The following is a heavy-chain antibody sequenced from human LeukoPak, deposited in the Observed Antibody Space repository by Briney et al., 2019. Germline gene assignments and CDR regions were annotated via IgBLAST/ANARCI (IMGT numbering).Heavy chain of an antibody. CDR1: AFTFSTYE. V-gene: IGHV3-23*05. D-gene: IGHD1-26*01. Sequence: GGSLRLSCAASAFTFSTYEMNWVRQAPGKGLEWVSANRTYYADSVKGRFTVSRDNSKNSLYLQMSSLTAADTAVYYCAKDRSIGTYYTFDHWGQGTLVTVSS. CDR2: NRT. CDR3: AKDRSIGTYYTFDH. J-gene: IGHJ4*02.